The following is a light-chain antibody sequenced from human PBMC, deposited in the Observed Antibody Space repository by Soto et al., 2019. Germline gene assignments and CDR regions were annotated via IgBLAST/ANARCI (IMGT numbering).Light chain of an antibody. CDR1: QSVSSNY. J-gene: IGKJ1*01. CDR2: GAS. Sequence: DMVLPQSPDTLSLSPGERAALSCRASQSVSSNYLAWYQQKPGQAPRLLIYGASSRATGIPDRFSGSGSGTDFTLTINRLEPDDFAVYYCQQYGDLPWTFGLRTKVDIK. CDR3: QQYGDLPWT. V-gene: IGKV3-20*01.